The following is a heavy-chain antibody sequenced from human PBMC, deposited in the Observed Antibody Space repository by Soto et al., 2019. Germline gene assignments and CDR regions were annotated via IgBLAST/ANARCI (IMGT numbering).Heavy chain of an antibody. V-gene: IGHV4-4*02. J-gene: IGHJ5*02. CDR1: GGSITRANW. CDR3: ASALRGWFDP. CDR2: ISHSGIT. Sequence: PSETLSLTFAVSGGSITRANWCTWVRQPPGGGLEWIGEISHSGITIYKASLKSRVTMSVDKTKNDVSLKLTSVTAAATAVYYCASALRGWFDPWGQGTPVTVSS.